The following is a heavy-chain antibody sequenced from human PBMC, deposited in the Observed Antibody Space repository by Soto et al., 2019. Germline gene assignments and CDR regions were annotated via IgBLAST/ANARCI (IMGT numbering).Heavy chain of an antibody. D-gene: IGHD3-3*01. CDR3: ASSIRFLDRRWFDP. CDR2: ISSSSSSTI. V-gene: IGHV3-48*01. J-gene: IGHJ5*02. CDR1: GFTFSSYS. Sequence: GGSLRLSCAASGFTFSSYSMNWVRQAPGKGLEWVSYISSSSSSTIYYADSVKGRFTISRDNAKNSLYLQMNSLRAEETAVYYCASSIRFLDRRWFDPWGQGTLVTVSS.